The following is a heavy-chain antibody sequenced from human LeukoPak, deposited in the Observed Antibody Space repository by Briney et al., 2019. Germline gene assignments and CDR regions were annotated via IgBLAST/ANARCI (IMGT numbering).Heavy chain of an antibody. CDR2: INHSGST. D-gene: IGHD3-22*01. Sequence: SETLSLTCAVYGGSFSGYYWSWIRQPPGKGLAWIGEINHSGSTDYNPSLKSRVTISVDTSKNQFSLKLSSVTAADTAVYYCAREYYYDSSGYFYWGQGTLVTVSS. CDR3: AREYYYDSSGYFY. J-gene: IGHJ4*02. CDR1: GGSFSGYY. V-gene: IGHV4-34*01.